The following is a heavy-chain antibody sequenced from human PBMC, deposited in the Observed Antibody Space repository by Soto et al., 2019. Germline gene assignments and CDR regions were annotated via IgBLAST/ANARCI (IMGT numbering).Heavy chain of an antibody. Sequence: GGSLRLSCAASGFTFSSYGMHWVRQAPGKGLEWVAVIWYDGSNKYYADSVKGRFTISRDNSKNTLYLQMNSLRAEDAAVYYCARDRLGGTSYFGYWGQGTLVTVSS. CDR2: IWYDGSNK. V-gene: IGHV3-33*01. J-gene: IGHJ4*02. D-gene: IGHD1-1*01. CDR3: ARDRLGGTSYFGY. CDR1: GFTFSSYG.